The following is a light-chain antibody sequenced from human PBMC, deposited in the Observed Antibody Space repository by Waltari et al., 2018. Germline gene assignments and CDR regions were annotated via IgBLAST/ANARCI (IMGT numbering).Light chain of an antibody. Sequence: DIQMTQSPSSLSASVGDRVTITCRASQSISSYLNWYQQKPGKAPKLLSYAASSLQSGVPSRFSGSGSGTDFTLTISSLQPEDFATYYCQQSYSTPPFFGPGTKVDIK. CDR3: QQSYSTPPF. V-gene: IGKV1-39*01. J-gene: IGKJ3*01. CDR1: QSISSY. CDR2: AAS.